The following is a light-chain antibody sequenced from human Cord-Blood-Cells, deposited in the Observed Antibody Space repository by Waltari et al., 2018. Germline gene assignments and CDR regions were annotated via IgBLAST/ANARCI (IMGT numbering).Light chain of an antibody. CDR3: QVWYSSSDHPV. V-gene: IGLV3-21*04. CDR2: YDS. J-gene: IGLJ2*01. CDR1: NIGSKS. Sequence: SYVLTQPPSVSVAPGKTARITCGGNNIGSKSVHWYQQKPGQAPVLVIYYDSDRPSGIPERFSGSNSGNPASLTISRVEAGDEAGYYCQVWYSSSDHPVFGGGTKLAVL.